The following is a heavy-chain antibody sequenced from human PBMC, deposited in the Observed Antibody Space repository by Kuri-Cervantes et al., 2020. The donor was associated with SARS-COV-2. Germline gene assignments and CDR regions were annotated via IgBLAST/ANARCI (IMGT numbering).Heavy chain of an antibody. Sequence: TLSLTCAVSGYSISSGYYWGWIRQPPGKALEWLALIYWDDDKRYSPSLKSRLTITKDTSKNQVVLTMTNMDPVDTATYYCAHRSITMVRGSWDYWGQGNRVNGAS. CDR1: GYSISSGYY. V-gene: IGHV2-5*02. CDR2: IYWDDDK. J-gene: IGHJ4*02. CDR3: AHRSITMVRGSWDY. D-gene: IGHD3-10*01.